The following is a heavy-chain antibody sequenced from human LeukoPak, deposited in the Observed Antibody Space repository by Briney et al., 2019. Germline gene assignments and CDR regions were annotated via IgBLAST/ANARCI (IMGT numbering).Heavy chain of an antibody. J-gene: IGHJ3*02. CDR2: IYISGST. CDR1: GGSISSYY. V-gene: IGHV4-59*01. D-gene: IGHD2-21*01. CDR3: ARVYCGGDCRNDDAFDI. Sequence: PSETLSLTCTVSGGSISSYYWSWIRQPPGKGLEWIGHIYISGSTNYNPSLKSRAIISVDTSKNQFSLKLSSVTAADTAVCYCARVYCGGDCRNDDAFDIWGQGTMVTVSS.